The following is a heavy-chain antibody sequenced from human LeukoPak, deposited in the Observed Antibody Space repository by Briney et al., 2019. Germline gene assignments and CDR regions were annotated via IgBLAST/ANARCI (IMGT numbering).Heavy chain of an antibody. CDR1: GGSISSYY. V-gene: IGHV4-59*01. J-gene: IGHJ6*03. Sequence: KSSETLSLTCTVSGGSISSYYWSWIRQPPGKGLEWIGYIYYSGSTNYNPSLKSRVTISVDTSKNQFSLKLSSVTAADTAVYYCARGRHPLYYYYMDVWGKGTTVTVSS. CDR2: IYYSGST. CDR3: ARGRHPLYYYYMDV.